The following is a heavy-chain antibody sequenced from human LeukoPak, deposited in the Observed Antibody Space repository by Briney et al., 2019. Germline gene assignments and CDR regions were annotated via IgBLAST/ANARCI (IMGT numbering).Heavy chain of an antibody. CDR3: AKDTYYYDSSGYYDY. CDR1: GFTFSSYW. CDR2: INTAGSTT. Sequence: GGSLRLSCAASGFTFSSYWMHWVRQAPGKGLVWVSRINTAGSTTNYADSVKGRFTISRDSAKNTLYLQMNSLRAEDTAVYYCAKDTYYYDSSGYYDYWGQGTLVTVSS. V-gene: IGHV3-74*01. D-gene: IGHD3-22*01. J-gene: IGHJ4*02.